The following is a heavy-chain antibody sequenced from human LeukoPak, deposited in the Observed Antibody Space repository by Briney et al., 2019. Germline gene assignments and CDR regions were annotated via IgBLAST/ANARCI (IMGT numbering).Heavy chain of an antibody. CDR2: IYYSGST. D-gene: IGHD3-22*01. J-gene: IGHJ4*02. CDR3: ARANVNYYDSSGYKYYFDY. V-gene: IGHV4-31*03. CDR1: GGSISSGGYY. Sequence: SETLSLTCTVSGGSISSGGYYWSWLRQHPGKGLEWIGYIYYSGSTYYNPSLKSRVTISVDTSKNQFSLKLSSVTAADTAVYYCARANVNYYDSSGYKYYFDYWGQGTLVTVSS.